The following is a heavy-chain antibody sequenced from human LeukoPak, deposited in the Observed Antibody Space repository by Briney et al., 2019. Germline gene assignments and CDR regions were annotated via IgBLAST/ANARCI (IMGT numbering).Heavy chain of an antibody. D-gene: IGHD6-13*01. CDR1: GFTFSSYS. Sequence: GGSLRHSCAASGFTFSSYSMNWVRQAPGKGLEWVPYISSSSSTIYYADSVKGRFTISRDNAKNSLYLQMNSLRAEDTAVYYCARALSSSSGLGTPFDYWGQGTLVTVSS. CDR3: ARALSSSSGLGTPFDY. CDR2: ISSSSSTI. V-gene: IGHV3-48*04. J-gene: IGHJ4*02.